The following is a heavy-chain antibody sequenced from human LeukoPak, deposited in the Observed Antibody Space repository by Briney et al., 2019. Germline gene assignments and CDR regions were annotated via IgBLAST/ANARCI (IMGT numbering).Heavy chain of an antibody. D-gene: IGHD3-22*01. V-gene: IGHV3-23*01. J-gene: IGHJ4*02. CDR1: GFTFSSYA. CDR2: ISGSGGST. CDR3: AKNPAFYYDSSGYYPNYFDY. Sequence: GGSLRLSCAASGFTFSSYAMSWVRQAPGKGLEWVSAISGSGGSTYYADSVKGRFTISRDNSKNTLYLQMNSLRAEDTAVYYCAKNPAFYYDSSGYYPNYFDYWAREPWSPSPQ.